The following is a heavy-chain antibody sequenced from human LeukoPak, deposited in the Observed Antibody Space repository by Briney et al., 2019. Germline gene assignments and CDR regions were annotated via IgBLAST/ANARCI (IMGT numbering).Heavy chain of an antibody. V-gene: IGHV3-30*03. CDR2: ISYDGSNK. D-gene: IGHD6-19*01. CDR3: ASGSGWHFDY. J-gene: IGHJ4*02. CDR1: GFTFSSYS. Sequence: GGSLRLSCAASGFTFSSYSMNWVRQAPGKGLEWAAVISYDGSNKYYADSVKGRFTISRDNSKNTLYLQMNSLRAEDTAVYYCASGSGWHFDYWGQGTLVTVSS.